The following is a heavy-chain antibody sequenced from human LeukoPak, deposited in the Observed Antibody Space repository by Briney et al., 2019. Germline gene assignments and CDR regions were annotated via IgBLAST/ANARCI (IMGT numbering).Heavy chain of an antibody. CDR2: ILYSGNT. V-gene: IGHV4-39*01. D-gene: IGHD3-22*01. CDR3: ARREGSYFDKSGYTFEY. CDR1: GGSVNKGPHY. J-gene: IGHJ4*02. Sequence: PETLSLTCTVSGGSVNKGPHYWGWIRQPPGKGLEWIGSILYSGNTYYNASLKSRVTISVDTSKNQFSLRLSSVTAADRAVYYCARREGSYFDKSGYTFEYWGQGIVVTVSS.